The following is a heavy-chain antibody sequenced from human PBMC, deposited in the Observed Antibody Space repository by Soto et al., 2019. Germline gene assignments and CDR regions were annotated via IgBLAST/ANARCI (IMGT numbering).Heavy chain of an antibody. CDR1: GGSISSRSYY. D-gene: IGHD1-26*01. CDR2: IYYSGST. Sequence: SETLSLTCTVSGGSISSRSYYWGWLRHPPGKGREGIGTIYYSGSTYGNPSIKSRVTISVDTSKNQLSLKLSSVTAADTAVYYCARLYSGSYFDYWGQGTLVTVSS. CDR3: ARLYSGSYFDY. V-gene: IGHV4-39*01. J-gene: IGHJ4*02.